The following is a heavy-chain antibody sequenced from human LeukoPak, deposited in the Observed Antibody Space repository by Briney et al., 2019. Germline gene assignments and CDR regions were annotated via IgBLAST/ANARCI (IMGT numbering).Heavy chain of an antibody. V-gene: IGHV3-53*01. Sequence: GGSLRLSCAASGFTVSSNYMTWVRQAPGKGLEWVSVIYSGGSTCYADSVKGRFTISRDNSKNTLYLQMNSLRAEDTAVYYCARITTGTIDYWGQGTLVTVSS. D-gene: IGHD1-1*01. J-gene: IGHJ4*02. CDR3: ARITTGTIDY. CDR2: IYSGGST. CDR1: GFTVSSNY.